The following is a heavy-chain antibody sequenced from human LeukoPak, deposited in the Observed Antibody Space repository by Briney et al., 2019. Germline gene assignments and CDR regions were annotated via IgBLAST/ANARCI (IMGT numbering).Heavy chain of an antibody. CDR1: GGTFSSYT. CDR2: IIPILGIA. V-gene: IGHV1-69*02. D-gene: IGHD2-2*02. Sequence: ASVKVSCKASGGTFSSYTISWVRQAPGQGLEWMGRIIPILGIANYAQKFQGRVTITADKSTSTAYMELSSLRSEDTTVYYCARSFGIAYTGVWGQGTLVTVSS. J-gene: IGHJ4*02. CDR3: ARSFGIAYTGV.